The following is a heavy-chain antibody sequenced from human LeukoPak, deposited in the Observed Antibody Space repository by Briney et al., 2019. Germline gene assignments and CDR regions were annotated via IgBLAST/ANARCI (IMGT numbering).Heavy chain of an antibody. V-gene: IGHV3-21*01. CDR2: ISSSSNYI. D-gene: IGHD6-19*01. Sequence: GGSLRLSCAASGFTFSSYDMSWVRQAPGKGLEWVSSISSSSNYIHYADSVKGRFTISRDNAKNSLYLQMNSLRAEDTAVYFCARGTLGAWGWWGQGTLVTVSS. CDR1: GFTFSSYD. J-gene: IGHJ4*02. CDR3: ARGTLGAWGW.